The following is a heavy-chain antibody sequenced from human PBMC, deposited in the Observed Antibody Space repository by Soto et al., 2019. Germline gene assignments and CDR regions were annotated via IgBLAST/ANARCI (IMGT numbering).Heavy chain of an antibody. Sequence: QVHLQQWGAGLLKPSETLSLTCGVYGGSFSDYYWSWIRQSPGKGLEWIGEFKHSGGTNYSTSLTGRVTIAADTSKKQLYLKRTSVTDADTAVYYCARQVVGLAVTQDWGQGTLVTVSS. J-gene: IGHJ4*02. CDR1: GGSFSDYY. CDR3: ARQVVGLAVTQD. D-gene: IGHD6-19*01. CDR2: FKHSGGT. V-gene: IGHV4-34*01.